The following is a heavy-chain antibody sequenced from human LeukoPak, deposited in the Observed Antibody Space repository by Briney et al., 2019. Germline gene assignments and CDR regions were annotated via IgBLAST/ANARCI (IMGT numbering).Heavy chain of an antibody. J-gene: IGHJ5*02. CDR3: ARYSSGWYWFDP. Sequence: ASVKVSCKASGGTFSSYAISWVRQAPGQGLEWMGGIIPIFGTANYAQKFQGRVTITADESTSTAYMELSSPRSEDTAVYYCARYSSGWYWFDPWGQGTLVTVSS. CDR1: GGTFSSYA. D-gene: IGHD6-19*01. V-gene: IGHV1-69*01. CDR2: IIPIFGTA.